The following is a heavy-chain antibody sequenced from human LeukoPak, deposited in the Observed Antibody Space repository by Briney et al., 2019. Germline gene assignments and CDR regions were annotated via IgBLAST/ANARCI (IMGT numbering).Heavy chain of an antibody. J-gene: IGHJ4*02. V-gene: IGHV3-30-3*01. CDR3: ATDKFIAAAATFGDY. Sequence: GRSLRLSCAASGFTFSNYAMHWVRQAPGKGLEWVAVISYDGNNKYYADSVKGRFTISRDNSKNTLYLQMNSLRADDTAVYYCATDKFIAAAATFGDYWGQGTLVTVSS. CDR2: ISYDGNNK. D-gene: IGHD6-13*01. CDR1: GFTFSNYA.